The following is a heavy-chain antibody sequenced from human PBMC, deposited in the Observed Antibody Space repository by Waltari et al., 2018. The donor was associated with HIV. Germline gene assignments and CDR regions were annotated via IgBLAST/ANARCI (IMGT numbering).Heavy chain of an antibody. CDR1: GESFSGYY. V-gene: IGHV4-34*01. D-gene: IGHD6-19*01. J-gene: IGHJ4*02. CDR2: INHSGST. Sequence: QVQLQQWGAGLLKPSETLSLTCAVYGESFSGYYWSWIRPSPGTGLEWIGEINHSGSTNYNPSLKSRVTVSVDTSKNQFSLKLSSVTAADTAVYYCARGSDRDNSGWVDQFDYWGQGTLVTVSS. CDR3: ARGSDRDNSGWVDQFDY.